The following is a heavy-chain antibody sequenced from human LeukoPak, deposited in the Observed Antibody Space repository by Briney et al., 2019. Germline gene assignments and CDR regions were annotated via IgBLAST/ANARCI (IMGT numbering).Heavy chain of an antibody. J-gene: IGHJ5*02. V-gene: IGHV1-2*02. CDR1: GYTFTDYY. CDR3: ARAPIAAVTDVILDP. Sequence: ASVKVSCKASGYTFTDYYMHWVRQAPGQELEWMGWISPNSGGTNYAQKFQGRVTMTRDTSISTAYMELSRLRSDDTAVYYCARAPIAAVTDVILDPWGQGTLVTVSS. CDR2: ISPNSGGT. D-gene: IGHD4-11*01.